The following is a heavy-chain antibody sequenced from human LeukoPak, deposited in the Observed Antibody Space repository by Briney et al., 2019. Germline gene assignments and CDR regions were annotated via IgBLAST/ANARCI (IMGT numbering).Heavy chain of an antibody. CDR3: ARDLSMLGRAWFDP. V-gene: IGHV3-30*02. CDR2: IRYDGSNK. CDR1: GFTFSSYG. Sequence: GGSLRLSCAASGFTFSSYGMHWVRQAPGKGLEWVAFIRYDGSNKYYADSVKGRFTISRDNSKNTLYLQMNSLRAEDTAVYYCARDLSMLGRAWFDPWGQGTLVTVSS. J-gene: IGHJ5*02. D-gene: IGHD2/OR15-2a*01.